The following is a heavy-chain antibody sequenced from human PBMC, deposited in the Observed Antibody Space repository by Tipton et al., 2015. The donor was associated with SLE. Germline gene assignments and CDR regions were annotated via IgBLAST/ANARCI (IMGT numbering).Heavy chain of an antibody. CDR1: GGSVNTGNCY. CDR3: ARGDTMVRMYNP. D-gene: IGHD3-10*01. V-gene: IGHV4-31*03. J-gene: IGHJ5*02. CDR2: IYNSGTT. Sequence: TLSLTCTVSGGSVNTGNCYWTWIRQHPGKGPEWIGYIYNSGTTYYNPSLRGRITISIDTSKNQYFLSLNSVTAADTAVYYCARGDTMVRMYNPWGQGTLLTVSS.